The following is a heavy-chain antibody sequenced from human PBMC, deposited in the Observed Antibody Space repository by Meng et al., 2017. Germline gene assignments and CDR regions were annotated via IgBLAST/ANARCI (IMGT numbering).Heavy chain of an antibody. CDR2: IIPIFGTA. V-gene: IGHV1-69*01. CDR1: GGTFSSYA. D-gene: IGHD1-7*01. Sequence: QVQLVQFGAGGKKLGSSVKVSVKASGGTFSSYAISWVRQAPGQGLEWMGGIIPIFGTANYAQKFQGRVTITADESTSTAYMELSSLRSEDTAVYYCARIWNSLKDYDYWGQGTLVTVSS. CDR3: ARIWNSLKDYDY. J-gene: IGHJ4*02.